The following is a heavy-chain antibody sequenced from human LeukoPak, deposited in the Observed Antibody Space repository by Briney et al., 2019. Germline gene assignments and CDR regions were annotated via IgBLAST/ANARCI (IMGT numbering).Heavy chain of an antibody. CDR2: ISYNGNT. D-gene: IGHD3-10*01. CDR3: SRLQWFGDLGNY. V-gene: IGHV4-39*01. CDR1: VDSINTYNYY. Sequence: PSETLSLTCTVSVDSINTYNYYWGWIRQPPGKGLEWIGSISYNGNTYYNPSLKGRVTISVDTSKNQFSLNLSSVTAADTAVYFCSRLQWFGDLGNYWGQGILVTVSS. J-gene: IGHJ4*02.